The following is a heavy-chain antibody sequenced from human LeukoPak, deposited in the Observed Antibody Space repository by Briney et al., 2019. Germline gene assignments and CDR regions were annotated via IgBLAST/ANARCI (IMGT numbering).Heavy chain of an antibody. Sequence: GESLKISCKGSGYRFTSYWIGWVRQMPGKGLEWMGIIYPGDSDTRYSPSFQGQVTISADKSISTAYLQWSSLKASDTAMYYCARQGAAAGTSFDYWGQGTLVTVSS. CDR2: IYPGDSDT. D-gene: IGHD6-13*01. J-gene: IGHJ4*02. V-gene: IGHV5-51*01. CDR3: ARQGAAAGTSFDY. CDR1: GYRFTSYW.